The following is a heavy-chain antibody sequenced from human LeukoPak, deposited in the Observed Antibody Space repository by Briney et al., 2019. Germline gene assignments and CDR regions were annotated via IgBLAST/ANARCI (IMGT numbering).Heavy chain of an antibody. Sequence: GGSLRLSCAASGFTFSSYAMSWVRQAPGKGLEWVSAISASGGSTYYADSVKGRFTISRDNSKNTLYLQMNSLRAEDTAIYYCARDERLLSFLKWGQGTLVTVSS. J-gene: IGHJ4*02. CDR3: ARDERLLSFLK. V-gene: IGHV3-23*01. D-gene: IGHD3-3*01. CDR1: GFTFSSYA. CDR2: ISASGGST.